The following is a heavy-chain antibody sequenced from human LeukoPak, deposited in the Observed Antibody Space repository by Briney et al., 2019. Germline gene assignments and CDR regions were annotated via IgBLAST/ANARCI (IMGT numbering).Heavy chain of an antibody. D-gene: IGHD1-1*01. CDR2: IHYNGKN. CDR3: ARLLKVGTTVDSYYFDS. J-gene: IGHJ4*02. V-gene: IGHV4-59*12. Sequence: SETLSLTCIVSVDSISGYYWTWVRRPPGKGLEWIGYIHYNGKNSSNPSLKSRVTISVDTSKNQFSLRLSSVTAEDTAVYYCARLLKVGTTVDSYYFDSWGQGTLVTVSS. CDR1: VDSISGYY.